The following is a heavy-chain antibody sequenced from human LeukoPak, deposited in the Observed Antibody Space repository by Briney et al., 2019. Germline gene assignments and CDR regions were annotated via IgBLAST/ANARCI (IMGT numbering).Heavy chain of an antibody. D-gene: IGHD4-17*01. J-gene: IGHJ4*02. CDR3: AKEYQVTVTTRGHFDY. V-gene: IGHV3-30*02. CDR2: IRYDGSNK. CDR1: GFTFSSYG. Sequence: PGGSLRLSCAASGFTFSSYGMHWVRQAPGKGLEWVAFIRYDGSNKYYADSVKGRFTISRDNSKNTLYLQMNSLRAEDTAVYYCAKEYQVTVTTRGHFDYWGQGTLVTVSS.